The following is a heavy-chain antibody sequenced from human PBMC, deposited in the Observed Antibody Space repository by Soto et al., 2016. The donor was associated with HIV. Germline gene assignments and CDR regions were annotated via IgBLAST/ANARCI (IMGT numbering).Heavy chain of an antibody. CDR2: IRSKANNYAT. CDR3: ARVGVAWFDS. Sequence: EVQLVESGGGVVQPGGSLKLFCEASGFTFSASAIHWVRQASGKGLEWLGRIRSKANNYATSYAVSLKGRFTVSRDESKNMAYLEMKDLKTEDTAVYYCARVGVAWFDSWGQGTLVTVSP. J-gene: IGHJ5*01. CDR1: GFTFSASA. D-gene: IGHD2-15*01. V-gene: IGHV3-73*01.